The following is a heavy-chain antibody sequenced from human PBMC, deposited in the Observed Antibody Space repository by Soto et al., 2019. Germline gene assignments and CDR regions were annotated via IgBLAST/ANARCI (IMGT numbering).Heavy chain of an antibody. V-gene: IGHV3-74*01. D-gene: IGHD1-26*01. Sequence: GGSLRLSCAASGFTFSMYWMHWVRQAPGKGLVWVSRINSDGSSTDYADSVKGRFTISRDNAKNTLYLQMNSLRVEDSAVYYCARDLGVGATEQRFDCWGQGTLVTVSS. J-gene: IGHJ4*02. CDR3: ARDLGVGATEQRFDC. CDR2: INSDGSST. CDR1: GFTFSMYW.